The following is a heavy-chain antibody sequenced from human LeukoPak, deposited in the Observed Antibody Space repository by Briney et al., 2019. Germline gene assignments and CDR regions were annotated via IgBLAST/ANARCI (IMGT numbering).Heavy chain of an antibody. V-gene: IGHV3-73*01. CDR1: GFTFSGSA. CDR2: IRSKANSYAT. CDR3: PEGYSSAGMGY. Sequence: PGGSLRLSCAASGFTFSGSAMHWVRQASGKGLEWVGRIRSKANSYATAYAASVKGRFTISRDDSKNTAYLQMNSLKTEDTAVYYCPEGYSSAGMGYWGQGTLVTVSS. D-gene: IGHD6-19*01. J-gene: IGHJ4*02.